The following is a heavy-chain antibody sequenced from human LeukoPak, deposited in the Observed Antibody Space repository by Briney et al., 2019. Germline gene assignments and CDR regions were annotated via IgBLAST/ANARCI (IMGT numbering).Heavy chain of an antibody. CDR3: ARDRVGYDYYLDYYYYYMDV. Sequence: TLSLTCTVSGGSISSGSYYWSWIRQPAGKGLEWIGRIYTSGSTNYNPSLKSRVTISVDTSKNQFSLKLSSVTAADTAVYYCARDRVGYDYYLDYYYYYMDVWGKGTTVTVSS. CDR1: GGSISSGSYY. J-gene: IGHJ6*03. CDR2: IYTSGST. D-gene: IGHD5-12*01. V-gene: IGHV4-61*02.